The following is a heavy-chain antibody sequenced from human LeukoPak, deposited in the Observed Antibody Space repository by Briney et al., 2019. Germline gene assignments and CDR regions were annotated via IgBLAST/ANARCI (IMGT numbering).Heavy chain of an antibody. CDR2: IYHSGST. Sequence: SETLSLTCAVYGGSFSGYYWSWIRQPPGKGLEWIGYIYHSGSTYYNPSLKTRVTISVDRSKNQFSLKLSSVTAADTAVYYCARVASPSSYNDYYFDYWGQGTLVTVSS. V-gene: IGHV4-34*01. J-gene: IGHJ4*02. CDR1: GGSFSGYY. CDR3: ARVASPSSYNDYYFDY. D-gene: IGHD1-1*01.